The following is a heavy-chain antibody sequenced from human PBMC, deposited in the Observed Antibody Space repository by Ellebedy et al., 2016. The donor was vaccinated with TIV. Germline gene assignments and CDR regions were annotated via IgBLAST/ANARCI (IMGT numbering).Heavy chain of an antibody. V-gene: IGHV4-38-2*02. CDR1: GYSISSGYY. D-gene: IGHD1-1*01. CDR2: IYYTGTT. J-gene: IGHJ3*02. CDR3: ARGPVLYNFDAFDI. Sequence: SETLSLTCTVSGYSISSGYYWGWIRQPPGKGLEWIGSIYYTGTTYYTPSLKSRVTISINTSTNQFSLKLTSVTAPDTAVYYCARGPVLYNFDAFDIWGQGTVVTVSS.